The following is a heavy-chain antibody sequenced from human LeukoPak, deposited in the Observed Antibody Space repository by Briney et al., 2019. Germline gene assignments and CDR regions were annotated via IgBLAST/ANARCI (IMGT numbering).Heavy chain of an antibody. CDR1: GFTFSSYE. J-gene: IGHJ6*04. D-gene: IGHD4-17*01. CDR2: ISSSGSTI. Sequence: GGPLRLSCAASGFTFSSYEMNWVRQAPGKGLEWVSYISSSGSTIYYADSVKGRFTISRDNAKNSLYLQMNSLRAEDTAVYYCARQKDYGDYGLYYGMDVWGKGTTATVSS. V-gene: IGHV3-48*03. CDR3: ARQKDYGDYGLYYGMDV.